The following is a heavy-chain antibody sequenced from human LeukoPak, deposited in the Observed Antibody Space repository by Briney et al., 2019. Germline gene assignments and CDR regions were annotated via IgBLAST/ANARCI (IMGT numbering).Heavy chain of an antibody. Sequence: GGSLRLSCAASGFTFSSYAMHWVRQAPGKGLEWVAVMSYDGTSEYYADSVRGRFTISRDHSQNMLHLQMNSLRDEDTALYYCVRDRRDGKNLAYHFDFWGRGTLVTVSS. CDR3: VRDRRDGKNLAYHFDF. CDR2: MSYDGTSE. D-gene: IGHD5-24*01. V-gene: IGHV3-30-3*01. CDR1: GFTFSSYA. J-gene: IGHJ4*02.